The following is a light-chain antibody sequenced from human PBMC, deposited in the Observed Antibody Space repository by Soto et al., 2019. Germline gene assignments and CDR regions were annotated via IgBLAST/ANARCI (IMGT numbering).Light chain of an antibody. CDR2: GAS. V-gene: IGKV3-15*01. CDR1: QTIDYY. J-gene: IGKJ5*01. CDR3: QQYHIWPSIT. Sequence: EIVLTQSPATLSLSPGERATLSCRASQTIDYYLAWYQQEPGQAPRLLIYGASTRATGIPARFSGSGSGTEFTLTISSLQSEDFAVYYCQQYHIWPSITFGQGTRLEIK.